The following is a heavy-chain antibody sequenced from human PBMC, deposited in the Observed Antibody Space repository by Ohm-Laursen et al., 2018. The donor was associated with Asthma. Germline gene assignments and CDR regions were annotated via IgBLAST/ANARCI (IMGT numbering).Heavy chain of an antibody. Sequence: SLRLSCAASGFTFSDYYMSWIRQAPGKGLEWVSYISSSSSYTNYADSVKGRFTISRDNAKNTLYLQMNSLRAEDTAVYYCAKDPRPDYDILTGPYYFDYWGQGTLVTVSS. J-gene: IGHJ4*02. V-gene: IGHV3-11*06. CDR1: GFTFSDYY. CDR2: ISSSSSYT. CDR3: AKDPRPDYDILTGPYYFDY. D-gene: IGHD3-9*01.